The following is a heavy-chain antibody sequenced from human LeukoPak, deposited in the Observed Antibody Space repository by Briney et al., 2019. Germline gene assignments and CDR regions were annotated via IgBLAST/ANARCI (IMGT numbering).Heavy chain of an antibody. Sequence: SETLPLTCAVSGGSFSGRYWRWLRQPPGQGLEWIGEINHSGSTNYNPSLKSRVTISVDMSKNQFSLKLSSVTAADTAVYYCARWPMRDSSASREFDNSGQGTLVTVSS. V-gene: IGHV4-34*01. CDR3: ARWPMRDSSASREFDN. CDR1: GGSFSGRY. D-gene: IGHD6-19*01. J-gene: IGHJ4*02. CDR2: INHSGST.